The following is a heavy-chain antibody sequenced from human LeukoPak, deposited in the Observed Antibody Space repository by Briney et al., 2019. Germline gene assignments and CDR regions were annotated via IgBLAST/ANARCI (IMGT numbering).Heavy chain of an antibody. J-gene: IGHJ4*02. CDR3: ARDHPYYYDSSGPLNYFDY. CDR1: GFTFSSYS. Sequence: PGGSLRLSCAASGFTFSSYSMNWVRQTPGKGLEWVSSISSSSTYIYYADSVKGRFTISRDNAKNSLYLQMNSLRAEDTAVYYCARDHPYYYDSSGPLNYFDYWGQGTLVTVSS. V-gene: IGHV3-21*01. CDR2: ISSSSTYI. D-gene: IGHD3-22*01.